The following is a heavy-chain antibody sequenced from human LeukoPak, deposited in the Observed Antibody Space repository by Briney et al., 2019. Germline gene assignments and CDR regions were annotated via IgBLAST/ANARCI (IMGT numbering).Heavy chain of an antibody. V-gene: IGHV3-21*01. CDR3: ARTNRDSSGYDIDY. CDR2: ISSSSSYI. Sequence: PGGSLRLSCAASGFTFSSYSMNWVRQAPGQGLEWVSSISSSSSYIYYADSVKGRFTISRDNAKNSLYLQMNSLRAEDTAVYYCARTNRDSSGYDIDYWGQGTLVTVSS. CDR1: GFTFSSYS. J-gene: IGHJ4*02. D-gene: IGHD3-22*01.